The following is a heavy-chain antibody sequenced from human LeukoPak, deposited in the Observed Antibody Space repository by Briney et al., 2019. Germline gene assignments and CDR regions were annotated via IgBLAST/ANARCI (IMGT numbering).Heavy chain of an antibody. CDR3: ARGAPDAFDI. V-gene: IGHV4-34*01. CDR1: GGSFSGYY. J-gene: IGHJ3*02. CDR2: INHSGST. Sequence: SETLSLTCAVYGGSFSGYYWSWIPQPPWKGLEWIGEINHSGSTNYNPSLKSRVTISLDTSKSQFSLKLRSVTAADTAVYYCARGAPDAFDIWGQGTMVTVSS.